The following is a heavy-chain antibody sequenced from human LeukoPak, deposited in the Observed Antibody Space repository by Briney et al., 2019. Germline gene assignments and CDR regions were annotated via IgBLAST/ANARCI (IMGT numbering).Heavy chain of an antibody. V-gene: IGHV3-23*01. Sequence: SGGGTYYADSVKGRFTISRDNSKNTLYLQMNSLRAEDTAVYYCAKEERPIVVIAAAIIDYWGQGTLVTVSS. D-gene: IGHD2-2*01. CDR3: AKEERPIVVIAAAIIDY. J-gene: IGHJ4*02. CDR2: SGGGT.